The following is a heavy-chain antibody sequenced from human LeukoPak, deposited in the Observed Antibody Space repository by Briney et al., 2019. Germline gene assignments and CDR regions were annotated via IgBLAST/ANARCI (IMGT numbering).Heavy chain of an antibody. CDR1: GYTFTSYG. J-gene: IGHJ4*02. CDR3: ARVGHRYYDFWSGYRQYYFDY. Sequence: ASVKVSCKASGYTFTSYGISWVRQAPGQGLEWMGWISDYNGNTNYAQKLQGRVTMTTDTSTSTAYMELRSLRSDDTAVYYCARVGHRYYDFWSGYRQYYFDYWGQGTLVTVSS. D-gene: IGHD3-3*01. V-gene: IGHV1-18*01. CDR2: ISDYNGNT.